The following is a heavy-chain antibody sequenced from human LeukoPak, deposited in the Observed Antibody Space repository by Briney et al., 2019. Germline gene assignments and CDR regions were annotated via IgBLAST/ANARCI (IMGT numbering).Heavy chain of an antibody. V-gene: IGHV3-49*04. CDR2: IRSKAYGGTT. J-gene: IGHJ4*02. Sequence: GGSLRLSCTASGFTFGDYAMSWVRQAPGKGLEWVGFIRSKAYGGTTEYAASMKGRFTISRDDSKSIAYLQMNSLKTEDTAVYYCTRDRRDGLELLSYWGQGTLVTVSS. CDR3: TRDRRDGLELLSY. D-gene: IGHD4-23*01. CDR1: GFTFGDYA.